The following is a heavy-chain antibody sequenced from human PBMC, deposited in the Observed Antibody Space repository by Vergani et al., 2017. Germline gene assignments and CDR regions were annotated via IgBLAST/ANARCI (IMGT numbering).Heavy chain of an antibody. J-gene: IGHJ4*02. CDR1: GYTFTDYF. CDR3: ARDGTSSNRDYFEY. Sequence: QVQLVQSGAEVKKPGASVKVSCKASGYTFTDYFMHWVRQAPGQGLGWMGWINPNSGGTNYAQKFQGRVTMNRDTSISTAYMELSNLRSDDAAVYYCARDGTSSNRDYFEYWGQGNLVTVPS. CDR2: INPNSGGT. D-gene: IGHD2-2*01. V-gene: IGHV1-2*02.